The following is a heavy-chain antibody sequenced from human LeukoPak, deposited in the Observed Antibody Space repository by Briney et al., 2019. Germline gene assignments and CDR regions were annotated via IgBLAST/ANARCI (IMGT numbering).Heavy chain of an antibody. CDR2: IYHSGST. CDR3: ARVESYNWNYTRYYYYYYMDV. J-gene: IGHJ6*03. Sequence: SETLSLTCAVSGYSISSGYYWGWIRQPPRKGLEWIGSIYHSGSTYYNPSLKSRVTISVDTSKNQFSLKLSSVTAADTAVYYCARVESYNWNYTRYYYYYYMDVWGKGTTVTVSS. D-gene: IGHD1-7*01. V-gene: IGHV4-38-2*01. CDR1: GYSISSGYY.